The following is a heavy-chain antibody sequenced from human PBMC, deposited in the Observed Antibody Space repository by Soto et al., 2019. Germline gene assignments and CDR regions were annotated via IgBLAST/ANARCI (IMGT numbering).Heavy chain of an antibody. CDR3: AKDRSFGEFSVDYYFGIDV. J-gene: IGHJ6*02. V-gene: IGHV3-30*18. D-gene: IGHD3-10*01. Sequence: SGRTLRLSFAPSALNFSDLGLHQHRQPPDHGLEWVAVMSYGGIHTYYADSVKGRFTISSDNSKDTLYLQMTSLSAEDTAVYYCAKDRSFGEFSVDYYFGIDVWXHGTTPTLPS. CDR2: MSYGGIHT. CDR1: ALNFSDLG.